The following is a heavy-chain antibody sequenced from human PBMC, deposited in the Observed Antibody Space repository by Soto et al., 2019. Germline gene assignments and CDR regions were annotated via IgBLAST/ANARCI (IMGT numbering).Heavy chain of an antibody. CDR1: GFSLSTSGVG. CDR3: AHKGPEDWPLDY. Sequence: QITLKESGPTLVRPTQTPTLTCAFSGFSLSTSGVGVGWIRQPPGKALEWLAVIYWDDSKHYSPSLRSRLTITKDTSKNQVVLTMTNMDPMDTGTYYCAHKGPEDWPLDYWGQGTLVTFSS. CDR2: IYWDDSK. D-gene: IGHD3-9*01. V-gene: IGHV2-5*02. J-gene: IGHJ4*02.